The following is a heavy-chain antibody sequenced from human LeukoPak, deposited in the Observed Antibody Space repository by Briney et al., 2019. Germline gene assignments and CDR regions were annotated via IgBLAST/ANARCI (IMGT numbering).Heavy chain of an antibody. CDR1: GGSISSGGYS. D-gene: IGHD6-19*01. V-gene: IGHV4-30-2*01. CDR3: ARVAVAGYYFDY. CDR2: INHSGST. J-gene: IGHJ4*02. Sequence: SETLSLTCAVSGGSISSGGYSWSWIRQPPGKGLEWIGEINHSGSTNYNPSLKSRVTISVDTSKNQFSLKLSSVTAADTAVYYCARVAVAGYYFDYWGQGTLVTVSS.